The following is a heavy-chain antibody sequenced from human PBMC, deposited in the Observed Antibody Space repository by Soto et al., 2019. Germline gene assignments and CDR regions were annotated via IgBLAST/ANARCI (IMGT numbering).Heavy chain of an antibody. V-gene: IGHV3-30*03. J-gene: IGHJ4*02. CDR1: GFTVRTYG. Sequence: QVQLVESGGGVVQPGRSLRLSCAVSGFTVRTYGMHWVRQAPGKGLEWVAVISRDGGTKYYADSVKGRFTISKDNSRNTLFLEMNNLRGDDMAVYYCTGEVASGYWGQGTLVTVSS. CDR2: ISRDGGTK. CDR3: TGEVASGY. D-gene: IGHD2-8*02.